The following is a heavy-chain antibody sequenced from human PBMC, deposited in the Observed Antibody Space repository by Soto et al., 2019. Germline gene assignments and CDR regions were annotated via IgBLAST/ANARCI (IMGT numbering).Heavy chain of an antibody. J-gene: IGHJ4*02. CDR1: GLGGDK. CDR3: AGDRVVDGAYDLDY. Sequence: EVQLVESGGGLIQPGESLTVSCAASGLGGDKLSWVRQAPGKGLEWVALTLTTGVTMYADSVKGRFTVSRATSKTTQYRHMNSLRVEDPAVYYCAGDRVVDGAYDLDYWGQGTLVTVSS. CDR2: TLTTGVT. V-gene: IGHV3-53*01. D-gene: IGHD3-16*01.